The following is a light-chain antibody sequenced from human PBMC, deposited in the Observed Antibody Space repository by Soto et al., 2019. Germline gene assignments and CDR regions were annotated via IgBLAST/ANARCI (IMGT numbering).Light chain of an antibody. V-gene: IGKV4-1*01. CDR2: WAS. CDR3: QQYYSTPLT. Sequence: DIVMTQSPDSLAVSLGERATINCKSSQSVLYSSNNKNYLAWYQQKPGQPPKLLIYWASTRESGVPDRFSVGGSGTDFALTISSLQSEDVAVYYFQQYYSTPLTFGPGTKVAIK. J-gene: IGKJ3*01. CDR1: QSVLYSSNNKNY.